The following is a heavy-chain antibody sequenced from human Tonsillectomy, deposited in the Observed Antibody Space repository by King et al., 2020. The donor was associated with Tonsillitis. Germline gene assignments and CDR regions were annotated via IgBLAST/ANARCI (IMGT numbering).Heavy chain of an antibody. CDR1: GGSISSYY. CDR2: IYYSGST. CDR3: AREAKPLVAYLDY. J-gene: IGHJ4*02. V-gene: IGHV4-59*01. D-gene: IGHD1-14*01. Sequence: QLQESGPGLVKPSETLSLTCTVSGGSISSYYWSWIRQPPGKGLEWIGYIYYSGSTNYNPSLKSRVTISVDTSKNQFSLKLSSVTAADTAVYYCAREAKPLVAYLDYWGQGTLATFSS.